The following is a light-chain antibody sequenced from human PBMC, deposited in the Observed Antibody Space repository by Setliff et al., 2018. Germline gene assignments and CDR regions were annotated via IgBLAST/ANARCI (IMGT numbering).Light chain of an antibody. CDR2: AVT. J-gene: IGLJ1*01. CDR1: SNDVGGYNY. CDR3: CSYVRGSAYV. Sequence: LAQPASVSGSLGQSITISCTGTSNDVGGYNYVSWYKQHPGEAPQLMTYAVTKRPSGVSNRFSGSKSGKAASLTISGLQAEDEADYYCCSYVRGSAYVFGTGTKVTVL. V-gene: IGLV2-14*03.